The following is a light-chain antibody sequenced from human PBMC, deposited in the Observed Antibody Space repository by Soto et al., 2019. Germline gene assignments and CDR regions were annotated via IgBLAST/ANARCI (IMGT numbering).Light chain of an antibody. CDR1: SGDVGGYNY. CDR2: EVT. CDR3: ATWDDSLNGWV. V-gene: IGLV2-14*01. J-gene: IGLJ3*02. Sequence: QSALTQPASVSGSPGQSITISCTGGSGDVGGYNYVSWYQHHPGKAPKLMIYEVTNRPSGVSNRFSGSKSGNTASLTISGLQAEDEADYYCATWDDSLNGWVFGGGTKLTVL.